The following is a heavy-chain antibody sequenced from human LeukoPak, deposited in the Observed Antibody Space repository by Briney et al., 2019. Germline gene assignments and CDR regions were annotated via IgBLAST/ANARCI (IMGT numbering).Heavy chain of an antibody. V-gene: IGHV1-18*01. J-gene: IGHJ4*02. CDR3: ARARITIFGVVITPFDY. CDR1: RYTFTSYS. D-gene: IGHD3-3*01. Sequence: GASVKVSCKASRYTFTSYSISWVRQAPGQGLEWMGWVSAYNGDTNYAQKLQGRVTMTTDTSTSTAYMELRSLRSDDTAVYYCARARITIFGVVITPFDYWGQGTVVTVSS. CDR2: VSAYNGDT.